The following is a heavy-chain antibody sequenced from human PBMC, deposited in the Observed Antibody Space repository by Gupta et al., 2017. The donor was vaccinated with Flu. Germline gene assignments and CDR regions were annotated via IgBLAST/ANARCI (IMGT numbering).Heavy chain of an antibody. Sequence: EVQLVESGGGLVQPGESLRLSCAASGFTFSIYWMTWVRQAPGKGLEWVANIDHNGREKNYGDSVKGRFTISRDNAKNSLYLQMDSLGAEDTAMYYCAKYWESGSSGRFDSWGQGTRVTV. CDR3: AKYWESGSSGRFDS. CDR1: GFTFSIYW. D-gene: IGHD6-6*01. J-gene: IGHJ4*02. CDR2: IDHNGREK. V-gene: IGHV3-7*01.